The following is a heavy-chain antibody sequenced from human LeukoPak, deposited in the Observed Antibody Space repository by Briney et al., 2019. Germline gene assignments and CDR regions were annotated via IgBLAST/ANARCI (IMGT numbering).Heavy chain of an antibody. Sequence: PGGSLRLSCAASGFTFSSYSMNWVRQAPGKGLEWVSSISSSSSYIYYADSVKGRFTISRDNAKNSLYLQMNSLRTEDTAAYYCAKDNYYGDYEVTSIFGVDWGQGTLVIVSS. V-gene: IGHV3-21*01. CDR1: GFTFSSYS. CDR3: AKDNYYGDYEVTSIFGVD. J-gene: IGHJ4*02. CDR2: ISSSSSYI. D-gene: IGHD4-17*01.